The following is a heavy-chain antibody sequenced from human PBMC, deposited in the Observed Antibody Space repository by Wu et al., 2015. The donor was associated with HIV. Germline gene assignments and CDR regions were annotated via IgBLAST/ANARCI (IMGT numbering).Heavy chain of an antibody. J-gene: IGHJ3*02. CDR3: TRDELFRVDDAFDM. V-gene: IGHV1-8*01. CDR1: GYTITTYD. Sequence: QVQLVQSGAEVKKPGASVKVSCQASGYTITTYDFNWVRQAPGQGLEWMGWMNSNNGKTGYGQKFQGRVAMTRNISTRTAYIELSGLTSDDTAVYYCTRDELFRVDDAFDMWGQGTPVTVSS. D-gene: IGHD3-10*01. CDR2: MNSNNGKT.